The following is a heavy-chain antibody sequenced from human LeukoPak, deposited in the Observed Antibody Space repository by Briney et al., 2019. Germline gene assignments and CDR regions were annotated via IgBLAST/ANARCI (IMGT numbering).Heavy chain of an antibody. CDR2: INSDGSTT. D-gene: IGHD3-22*01. CDR1: GFTFSNYG. V-gene: IGHV3-74*01. CDR3: ARQSGYYSYYFDY. J-gene: IGHJ4*02. Sequence: GGSLRLSCAASGFTFSNYGMNWVRQTPGKGLVWVSRINSDGSTTRYADSVKGRFTISRDNAKNTLYLQMNSLRAEDTAVYYCARQSGYYSYYFDYWGQGTLVAVSS.